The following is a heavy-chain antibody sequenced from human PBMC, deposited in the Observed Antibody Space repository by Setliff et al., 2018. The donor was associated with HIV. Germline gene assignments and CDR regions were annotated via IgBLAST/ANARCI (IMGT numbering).Heavy chain of an antibody. J-gene: IGHJ4*02. CDR3: VRRSVDYGDLDY. Sequence: PSETLSLTCAVYSGSFSGYYWSWIRQSPGKGLEWIGNVYPSGNTYYTPSLKSRVTISVDTSKNQFSLRLSSVTAADTAEYYCVRRSVDYGDLDYWGQGALVTVSS. D-gene: IGHD4-17*01. V-gene: IGHV4-34*01. CDR1: SGSFSGYY. CDR2: VYPSGNT.